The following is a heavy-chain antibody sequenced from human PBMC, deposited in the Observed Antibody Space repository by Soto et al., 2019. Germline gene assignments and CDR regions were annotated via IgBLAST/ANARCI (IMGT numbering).Heavy chain of an antibody. V-gene: IGHV3-30-3*01. J-gene: IGHJ5*02. Sequence: QVQLVESGGGVVQPGRSLRLSCAASGFTFSSYAMHWVRQAPGKGLEWVAVISYDGSNKYYADSVKGRFTISRDNSKNTLYLQMNSLRAEDTAVYYCAKEGYCSSTSCPGWFDPWGQGTLVTVSS. D-gene: IGHD2-2*01. CDR2: ISYDGSNK. CDR3: AKEGYCSSTSCPGWFDP. CDR1: GFTFSSYA.